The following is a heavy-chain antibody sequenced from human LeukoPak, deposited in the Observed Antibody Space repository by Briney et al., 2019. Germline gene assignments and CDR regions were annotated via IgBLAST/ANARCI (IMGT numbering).Heavy chain of an antibody. J-gene: IGHJ4*02. CDR2: IKEDGSEK. CDR1: GFTFSNYW. Sequence: GGSLRLSCAASGFTFSNYWMSWVCQAPGKGLEWVANIKEDGSEKYYEDSVKGRFTISRDNAKNLVYLQMNSLRAEDTAVYYCTRDNRYYYWGQGTVVTVSS. D-gene: IGHD2-21*01. CDR3: TRDNRYYY. V-gene: IGHV3-7*01.